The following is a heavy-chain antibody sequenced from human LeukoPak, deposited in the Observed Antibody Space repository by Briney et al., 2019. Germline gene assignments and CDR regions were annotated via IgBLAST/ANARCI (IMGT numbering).Heavy chain of an antibody. D-gene: IGHD2-2*01. CDR1: GGSISSGDYY. Sequence: SQTLSLTCTVSGGSISSGDYYWSWIRQPPGKGLEWIGYIYYSGSTYYNPSLKSRVTISVDTSKNQFSLKLSSVTAADTAVYYCARAIVVPAAAGGYYFDYWGQGTLVTVSS. CDR2: IYYSGST. V-gene: IGHV4-30-4*01. CDR3: ARAIVVPAAAGGYYFDY. J-gene: IGHJ4*02.